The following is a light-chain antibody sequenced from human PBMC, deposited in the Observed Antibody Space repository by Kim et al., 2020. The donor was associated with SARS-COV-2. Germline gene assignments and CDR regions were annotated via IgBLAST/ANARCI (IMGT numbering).Light chain of an antibody. V-gene: IGKV3-20*01. CDR3: QQYSSSPAT. CDR1: QSVSIND. CDR2: GAS. J-gene: IGKJ1*01. Sequence: SPGERATLSCRASQSVSINDLAWYQQKPGQAPRLLIYGASSRATGIPDRFSGSGSGTDFTLTITRLEPEDFAVYYCQQYSSSPATFGQGTKVDIK.